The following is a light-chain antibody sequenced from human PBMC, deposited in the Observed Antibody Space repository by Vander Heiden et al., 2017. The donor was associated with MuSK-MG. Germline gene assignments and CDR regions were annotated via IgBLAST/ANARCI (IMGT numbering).Light chain of an antibody. CDR1: SLRSYY. CDR2: GKN. CDR3: NSRDSSGNHLV. Sequence: SSELTQDPAVSVAFGQTVRITCQGDSLRSYYASRHQQKPGQAPVLVIYGKNNRPSGIPDRFSGSSSGSTASLTITGAQTEDGADYYCNSRDSSGNHLVFGGGTKLTVL. V-gene: IGLV3-19*01. J-gene: IGLJ2*01.